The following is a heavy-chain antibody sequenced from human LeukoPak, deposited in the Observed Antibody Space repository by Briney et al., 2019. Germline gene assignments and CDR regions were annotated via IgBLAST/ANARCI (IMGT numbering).Heavy chain of an antibody. CDR1: GGSISSGSYY. Sequence: SQTLSLTCTVSGGSISSGSYYWSWIRQPAGKGLEWIGRIYTSGSTNYNPSPKSRVTISVDTSKNQFSLKLSSVTAADTAVYYCARSWSGYFTHMDVWGKGTTVTVSS. D-gene: IGHD3-3*01. CDR2: IYTSGST. CDR3: ARSWSGYFTHMDV. V-gene: IGHV4-61*02. J-gene: IGHJ6*03.